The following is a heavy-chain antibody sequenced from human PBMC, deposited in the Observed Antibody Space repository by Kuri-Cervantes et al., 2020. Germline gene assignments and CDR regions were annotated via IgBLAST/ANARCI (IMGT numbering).Heavy chain of an antibody. CDR2: ISNSGNKQ. D-gene: IGHD1-26*01. J-gene: IGHJ4*02. CDR3: ARESGSGSPY. Sequence: GGSLRLSCAASGFTFSDYYMTWIRQAPGKGLEWVSYISNSGNKQYYADSVKGRFTISRDNAENSLYLQMNNLRAEDTALYHCARESGSGSPYWGQGNLVTVSS. CDR1: GFTFSDYY. V-gene: IGHV3-11*01.